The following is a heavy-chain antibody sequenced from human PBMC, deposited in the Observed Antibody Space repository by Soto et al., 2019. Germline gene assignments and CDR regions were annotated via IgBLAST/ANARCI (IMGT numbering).Heavy chain of an antibody. Sequence: ESGGALVQPGGSLRLSCAVSGFTLSSYWMSWVRQAPGKGLEWVANIKQDGSETYYVDSVKGRFTISRDNAKNSLYLQMSSLRAEDTAVYFCARSSSAWENYFNSWGQGTLVTVSS. CDR3: ARSSSAWENYFNS. CDR2: IKQDGSET. CDR1: GFTLSSYW. D-gene: IGHD6-19*01. V-gene: IGHV3-7*05. J-gene: IGHJ4*02.